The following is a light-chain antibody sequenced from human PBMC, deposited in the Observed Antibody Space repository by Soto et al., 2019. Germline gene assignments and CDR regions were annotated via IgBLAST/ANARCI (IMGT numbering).Light chain of an antibody. Sequence: DLPMTQSPSTLSASVGDRVTITCRASQTISSGLAWYQQKPGKAPKVLIYDASTLESGVPSRFRGSGSGTEFTLTISSLQPDDFATYYCQQYKSYKTFGQGTKVEIK. J-gene: IGKJ1*01. CDR2: DAS. V-gene: IGKV1-5*01. CDR1: QTISSG. CDR3: QQYKSYKT.